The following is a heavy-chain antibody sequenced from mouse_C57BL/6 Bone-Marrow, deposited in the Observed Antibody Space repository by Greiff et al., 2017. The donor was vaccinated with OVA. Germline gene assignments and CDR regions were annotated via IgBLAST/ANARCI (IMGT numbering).Heavy chain of an antibody. J-gene: IGHJ4*01. D-gene: IGHD1-1*01. CDR3: ARPSITTVVATRAMDY. Sequence: EVKVVESGGGLVKPGGSLKLSCAASGFTFSDYGMHWVRQAPEKGLEWVAYISSGSSTIYYADTVKGRFTISRDNAKNTLFLQMTSLRSEDTAMYDCARPSITTVVATRAMDYWGQGTSVTVSS. V-gene: IGHV5-17*01. CDR2: ISSGSSTI. CDR1: GFTFSDYG.